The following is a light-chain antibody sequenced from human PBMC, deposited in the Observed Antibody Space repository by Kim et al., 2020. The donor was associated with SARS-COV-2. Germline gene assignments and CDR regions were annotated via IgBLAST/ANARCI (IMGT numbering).Light chain of an antibody. J-gene: IGKJ2*01. Sequence: SASVGDTVTITCRASHGISSSLAWYQQKPGKVPDLLLYTASILQSGVPSRLSGSGSVTVFTLTISSLQPEDVATYYCQQYNSAPFTFGQGTKLEI. CDR1: HGISSS. V-gene: IGKV1-27*01. CDR2: TAS. CDR3: QQYNSAPFT.